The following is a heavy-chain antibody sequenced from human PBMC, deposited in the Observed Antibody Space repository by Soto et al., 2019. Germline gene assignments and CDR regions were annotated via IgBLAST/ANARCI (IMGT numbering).Heavy chain of an antibody. CDR3: ARPEYSSSSYGMDV. CDR1: GFTFSSYS. Sequence: EVQLVESGGGLVQPGGSLRLSCAASGFTFSSYSMKWVRQAPGKGLEWVSYISSSSSTIYYADSVKGRFTISRDNAKNSLYLQMNSLRDGDTAVYYCARPEYSSSSYGMDVWGQGTTVTVSS. CDR2: ISSSSSTI. D-gene: IGHD6-6*01. V-gene: IGHV3-48*02. J-gene: IGHJ6*02.